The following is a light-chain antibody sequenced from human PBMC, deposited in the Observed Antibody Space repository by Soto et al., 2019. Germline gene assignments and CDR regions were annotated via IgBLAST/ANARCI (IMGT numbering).Light chain of an antibody. J-gene: IGKJ4*02. CDR3: QQRSNWPRT. CDR1: QSVRSY. V-gene: IGKV3-11*01. CDR2: DAS. Sequence: EIVLTQSPATLSLSPGERATLSCRASQSVRSYLAWYQQKPGQAPRLLIYDASNRATGIPDRFSGSGSGTDFTLTISSLEHEEFAVYYCQQRSNWPRTFGEGTKVEIK.